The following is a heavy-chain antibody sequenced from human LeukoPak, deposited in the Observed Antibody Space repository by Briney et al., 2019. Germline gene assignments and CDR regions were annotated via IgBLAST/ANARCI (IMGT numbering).Heavy chain of an antibody. D-gene: IGHD3-16*01. J-gene: IGHJ4*02. CDR1: GFSFNNYW. Sequence: GGSLRLSCEASGFSFNNYWMNWVRQAPGKGLEWVANVQKDGGEKQYEDSVKGRSTISRDNAKNLVYLQLNSLRAEDTAVYYCATSTMGAGYFDDWGQGTLVTVSS. CDR2: VQKDGGEK. V-gene: IGHV3-7*01. CDR3: ATSTMGAGYFDD.